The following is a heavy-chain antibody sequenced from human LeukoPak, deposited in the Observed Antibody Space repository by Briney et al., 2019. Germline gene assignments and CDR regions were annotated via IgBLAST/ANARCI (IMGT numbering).Heavy chain of an antibody. D-gene: IGHD6-13*01. CDR2: INHSGST. Sequence: SETLSLTCTVSGGSISSYYWSWIRQPPGKGLEWIGEINHSGSTNYNPSLKSRVTISVDTSKNQFSLKLSSVTAADTAVYYCARGRGSSSWYYFDYWGQGTLVPVSS. CDR1: GGSISSYY. CDR3: ARGRGSSSWYYFDY. J-gene: IGHJ4*02. V-gene: IGHV4-34*01.